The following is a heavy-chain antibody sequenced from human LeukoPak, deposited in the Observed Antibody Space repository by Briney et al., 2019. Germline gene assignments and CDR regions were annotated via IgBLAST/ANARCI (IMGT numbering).Heavy chain of an antibody. CDR2: ISAYNGNT. CDR1: GYTFTSYG. J-gene: IGHJ6*03. CDR3: ARGLLTSSGFSYYYYYMDV. V-gene: IGHV1-18*01. Sequence: ASVKVSCKASGYTFTSYGISWVRQAPGQGLEWMGWISAYNGNTNYAQKLQGRVTMTTGTSTSTAYMELRSLRSDDTAVYYCARGLLTSSGFSYYYYYMDVWGKGTTVTVSS. D-gene: IGHD3-22*01.